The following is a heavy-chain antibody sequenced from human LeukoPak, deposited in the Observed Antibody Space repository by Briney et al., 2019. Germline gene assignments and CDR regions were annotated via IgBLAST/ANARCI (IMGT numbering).Heavy chain of an antibody. V-gene: IGHV3-30*18. CDR2: ISYDGSNK. D-gene: IGHD3-3*01. J-gene: IGHJ3*02. CDR3: AKECDYYDFWTPAAFDT. Sequence: PGRSLRLSCAASGFTFSSYGMHWVRQAPGKGLEWVAVISYDGSNKYYADYVKGRFTISRDHSKSTLYLQMNSLRAEDTAVYYCAKECDYYDFWTPAAFDTWGQGTMVTVSS. CDR1: GFTFSSYG.